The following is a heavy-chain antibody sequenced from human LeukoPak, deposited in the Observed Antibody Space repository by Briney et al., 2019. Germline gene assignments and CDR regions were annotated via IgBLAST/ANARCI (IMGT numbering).Heavy chain of an antibody. CDR3: ARSQPNWNDGNDAFDI. Sequence: GGSLRLSCAASGFSFSTYWMTWVRQAPGKGLEWVANIKQDGSQIYYVDSVKGRFAISRDNTKNPLYLQMSSLRVEDTAIYYCARSQPNWNDGNDAFDIWGQGTMVTVSS. CDR1: GFSFSTYW. D-gene: IGHD1-1*01. V-gene: IGHV3-7*04. J-gene: IGHJ3*02. CDR2: IKQDGSQI.